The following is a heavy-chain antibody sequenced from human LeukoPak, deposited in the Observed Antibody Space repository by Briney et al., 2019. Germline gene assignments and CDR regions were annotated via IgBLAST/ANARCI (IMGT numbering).Heavy chain of an antibody. CDR1: GGSFSGYY. D-gene: IGHD3-10*01. CDR2: IYYSGST. Sequence: PSGTLSLTCAVYGGSFSGYYWSWTRQPPGKGLEWIGYIYYSGSTNYNPSLKSRVTISVDTSKNQFSLKLSSVTAADTAVYYCARLIAYYYGSGSYLYYFDYWGQGTLVTVSS. CDR3: ARLIAYYYGSGSYLYYFDY. V-gene: IGHV4-59*08. J-gene: IGHJ4*02.